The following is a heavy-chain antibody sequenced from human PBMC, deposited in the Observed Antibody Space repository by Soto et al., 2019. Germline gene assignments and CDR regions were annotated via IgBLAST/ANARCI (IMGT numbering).Heavy chain of an antibody. CDR3: ARDYDSGEPGYYYYGMHV. D-gene: IGHD4-17*01. Sequence: QVQLVESCGGVAEPGRSLRLSCAASGFTFSSYGMHWVRQAPGKGLELVAVIWSDGSNKYYADSVKGRFTISRDNSKNSLYLQMNSLTAADTAVYYCARDYDSGEPGYYYYGMHVWGQGTTVTVSS. V-gene: IGHV3-33*01. J-gene: IGHJ6*02. CDR1: GFTFSSYG. CDR2: IWSDGSNK.